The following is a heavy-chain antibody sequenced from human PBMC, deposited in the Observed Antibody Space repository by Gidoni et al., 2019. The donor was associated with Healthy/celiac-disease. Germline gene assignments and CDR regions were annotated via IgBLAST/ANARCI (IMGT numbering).Heavy chain of an antibody. V-gene: IGHV3-7*01. Sequence: EVQLVESGGGLVQPGGSLRLPCAAPGFTFISYWMSWVRQAPGKGLEWVDNIKQDGSEKYYVDSVKGRFTISRDNAKNSLYLQMNSLRAEDTAVYYCARTRGWSWYFDLWGRGTLVTVSS. J-gene: IGHJ2*01. CDR3: ARTRGWSWYFDL. D-gene: IGHD2-15*01. CDR2: IKQDGSEK. CDR1: GFTFISYW.